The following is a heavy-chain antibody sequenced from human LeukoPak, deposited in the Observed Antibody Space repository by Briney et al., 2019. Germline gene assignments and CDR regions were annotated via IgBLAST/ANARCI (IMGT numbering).Heavy chain of an antibody. CDR1: GGSINYNF. V-gene: IGHV4-4*07. D-gene: IGHD4-17*01. CDR2: IYSSGTT. J-gene: IGHJ3*02. Sequence: SETLSLTCTVSGGSINYNFWHWIRQPAGQGLEWIGRIYSSGTTNYNSSLKSRVTMSVATSKNQFSLKLSSVTAADTAVYFCARQPPDYDDLHDALDIWGQGTVVTVSS. CDR3: ARQPPDYDDLHDALDI.